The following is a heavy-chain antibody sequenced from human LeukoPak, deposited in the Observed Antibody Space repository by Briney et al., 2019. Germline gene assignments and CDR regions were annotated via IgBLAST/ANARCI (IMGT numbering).Heavy chain of an antibody. Sequence: TASQTLSLTCTVSGGSISSGSYYWSWIRQPAEKGLEWIGRIYTSGSTNYNPSLKSRVTISLDTSKNQFSLKLSSVTAADTAVYYCARERAYYDILPRWFDPWGQGTLVTVSS. CDR1: GGSISSGSYY. J-gene: IGHJ5*02. V-gene: IGHV4-61*02. D-gene: IGHD3-9*01. CDR3: ARERAYYDILPRWFDP. CDR2: IYTSGST.